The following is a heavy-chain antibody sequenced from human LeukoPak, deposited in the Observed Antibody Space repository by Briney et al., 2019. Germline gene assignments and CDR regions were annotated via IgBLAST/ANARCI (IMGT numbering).Heavy chain of an antibody. D-gene: IGHD2-15*01. CDR1: GFTFSSYS. Sequence: GGSLRLSCAPSGFTFSSYSMNWVRQAPGTGLEWVSSIYSSSSYIYYTDSVKGPFTISRDNAKHPLYLQRNTRRAEDTAVYYWPRVGYCSGGSCYHQSHRGMDVGGQGTTLTVPS. CDR2: IYSSSSYI. CDR3: PRVGYCSGGSCYHQSHRGMDV. V-gene: IGHV3-21*04. J-gene: IGHJ6*02.